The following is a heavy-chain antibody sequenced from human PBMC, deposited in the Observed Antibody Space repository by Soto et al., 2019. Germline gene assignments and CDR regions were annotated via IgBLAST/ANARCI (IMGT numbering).Heavy chain of an antibody. J-gene: IGHJ6*02. V-gene: IGHV1-46*01. D-gene: IGHD1-26*01. CDR2: INPSGGST. CDR1: GYTFTSYY. CDR3: ARDRILLDSYYYYGMDV. Sequence: QVQLVQSGAEVKKPGASVKVSCKASGYTFTSYYMHWVRQAPGQGLEWMGIINPSGGSTSYAQKYQARVTMTNDTSTSTVDMEVSSLISEDTAVYYCARDRILLDSYYYYGMDVWGQGTTVTVSS.